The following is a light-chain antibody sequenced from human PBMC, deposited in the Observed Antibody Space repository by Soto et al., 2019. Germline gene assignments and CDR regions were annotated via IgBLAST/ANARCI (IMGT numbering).Light chain of an antibody. Sequence: DIQMTQSPSSLSASVGDRVTITCRASQGISNYFAWYQQKPGKVPKLLIYAASTLQSGVPPRFSGSGSGTDFTLTISSLQPEDVASYYCQKYNSAPRTFGQGTKVEIK. J-gene: IGKJ1*01. CDR1: QGISNY. V-gene: IGKV1-27*01. CDR3: QKYNSAPRT. CDR2: AAS.